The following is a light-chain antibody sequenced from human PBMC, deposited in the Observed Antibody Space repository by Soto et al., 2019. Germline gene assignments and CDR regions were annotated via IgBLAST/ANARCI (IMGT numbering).Light chain of an antibody. Sequence: DIQMTQSPSTLSASVGDRVTIICRASQSITNSLAWYQQKPGKAPKVLIYKASSLESGVPSRFSGSGSGTEFTLTISSLQPDDFATYYCQQYNSYPYTFGQGTNLEIK. CDR1: QSITNS. CDR2: KAS. V-gene: IGKV1-5*03. J-gene: IGKJ2*01. CDR3: QQYNSYPYT.